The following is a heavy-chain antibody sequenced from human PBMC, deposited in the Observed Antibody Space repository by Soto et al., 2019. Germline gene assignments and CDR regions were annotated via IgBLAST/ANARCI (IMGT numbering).Heavy chain of an antibody. D-gene: IGHD2-2*02. V-gene: IGHV3-43*01. CDR2: ITWDGGST. Sequence: PGGSLRLSCAGSGFTFNDHTMHWVRQVPGRGLEWVSLITWDGGSTFYADSVKGRFTISRDNSKNFVFLQMNSLRTEDTAFYYCAKEKYRTFDYWGQGALVTVS. CDR3: AKEKYRTFDY. J-gene: IGHJ4*02. CDR1: GFTFNDHT.